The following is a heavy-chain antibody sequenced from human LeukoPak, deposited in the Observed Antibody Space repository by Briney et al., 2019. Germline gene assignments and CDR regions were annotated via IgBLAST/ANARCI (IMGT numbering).Heavy chain of an antibody. CDR3: ARDHTPSGYYGD. Sequence: ASVKVSCKASGYTFTSYYMHWVRQAPGQGLEWMGIINPSGGSTSYAQKFQGRVTMTRDMPTSTVYMELSSLRSEDTAVYYCARDHTPSGYYGDWGQGTLVTVSS. J-gene: IGHJ4*02. CDR2: INPSGGST. D-gene: IGHD3-22*01. V-gene: IGHV1-46*01. CDR1: GYTFTSYY.